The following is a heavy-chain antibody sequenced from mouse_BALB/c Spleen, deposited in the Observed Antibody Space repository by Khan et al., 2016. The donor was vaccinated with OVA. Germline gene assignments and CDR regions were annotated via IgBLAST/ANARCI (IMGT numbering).Heavy chain of an antibody. CDR1: GYTFTSYV. CDR3: APLGSYYVLFVY. J-gene: IGHJ3*01. V-gene: IGHV1S136*01. D-gene: IGHD1-1*01. CDR2: IYPYNDAT. Sequence: IQLVQSGPEVVKPGASVKLSCKASGYTFTSYVMHWVKQKPGQGLEWIGYIYPYNDATKYNEKFNGQVTLTSDKSSSTAYMELSSLTSEDSAVYYCAPLGSYYVLFVYWGQGTLVTVSA.